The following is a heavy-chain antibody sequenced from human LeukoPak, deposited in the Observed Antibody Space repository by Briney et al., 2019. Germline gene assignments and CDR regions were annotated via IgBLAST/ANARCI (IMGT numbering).Heavy chain of an antibody. V-gene: IGHV4-61*02. CDR2: IYTSGST. J-gene: IGHJ4*02. D-gene: IGHD6-19*01. CDR1: DGSISSSSYY. Sequence: MTSETLSLTCTVSDGSISSSSYYWSWIRQPAGKGLEWIGRIYTSGSTNYNPSLKSRVTMSVDTSKNQFSLKLSSVTAADTAVYYCARDGGSGWDWGQGTLVTVSS. CDR3: ARDGGSGWD.